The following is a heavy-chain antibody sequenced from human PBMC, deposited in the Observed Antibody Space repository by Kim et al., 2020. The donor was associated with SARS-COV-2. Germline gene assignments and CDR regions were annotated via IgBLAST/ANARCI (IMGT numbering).Heavy chain of an antibody. CDR2: ISYDGSNK. Sequence: GGSLRLSCAASGFTFSSYGMHWVRQAPGKGLEWVAAISYDGSNKYYADSVKGRFTISRDNSKNTLYLQMNSLRAEDTAVYYCAKESGSGCYYAWTYYYYGMDVWGQGTTVTVSS. CDR1: GFTFSSYG. CDR3: AKESGSGCYYAWTYYYYGMDV. J-gene: IGHJ6*02. V-gene: IGHV3-30*18. D-gene: IGHD3-10*01.